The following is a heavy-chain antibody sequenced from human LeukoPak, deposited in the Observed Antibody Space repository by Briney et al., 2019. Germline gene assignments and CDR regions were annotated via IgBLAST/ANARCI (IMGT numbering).Heavy chain of an antibody. CDR1: GFTFSSYA. D-gene: IGHD3-10*01. Sequence: PGGSLRLSCAASGFTFSSYAMHWVRQAPGKGLEWVAVISYDGSNKYYADSVKGRFTISRGNSKNTLYPQMNSLRAEDTAVYYCAKDGSAWEKPLYYFDYWGQGTLVTVSS. CDR2: ISYDGSNK. V-gene: IGHV3-30-3*01. J-gene: IGHJ4*02. CDR3: AKDGSAWEKPLYYFDY.